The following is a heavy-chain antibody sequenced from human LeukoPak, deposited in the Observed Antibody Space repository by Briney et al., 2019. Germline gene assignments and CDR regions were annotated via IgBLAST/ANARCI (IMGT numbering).Heavy chain of an antibody. CDR2: IYYSGST. CDR3: ARAPELLWFGEFRGGFDY. CDR1: GGSISSYY. V-gene: IGHV4-59*01. Sequence: SETLSLTCTVSGGSISSYYWSWIRQPPGKGLEWIGYIYYSGSTNYNPSLKSRVTISVDTSKNQFSLKLSSVTAADTAVYYRARAPELLWFGEFRGGFDYWGQGTLVTVSS. J-gene: IGHJ4*02. D-gene: IGHD3-10*01.